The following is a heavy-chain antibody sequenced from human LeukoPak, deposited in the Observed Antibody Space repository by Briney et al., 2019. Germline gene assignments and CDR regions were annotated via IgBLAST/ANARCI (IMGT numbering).Heavy chain of an antibody. V-gene: IGHV3-23*01. CDR1: GFSVSTYP. CDR2: ITASGTDT. D-gene: IGHD6-19*01. Sequence: GGSLRLSCTASGFSVSTYPMAWVRQAPGKGLQWVSTITASGTDTFYADSVKGRFTISRDKSKNTLYLQMNSLRAEDTAVYYCAKPLIPVAGTLYFDYWGQGTLVTVSS. J-gene: IGHJ4*02. CDR3: AKPLIPVAGTLYFDY.